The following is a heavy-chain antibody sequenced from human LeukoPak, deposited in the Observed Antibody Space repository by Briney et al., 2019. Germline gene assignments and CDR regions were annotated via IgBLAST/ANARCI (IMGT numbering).Heavy chain of an antibody. CDR1: GYTFTSYA. CDR3: ARDPPSN. J-gene: IGHJ4*02. V-gene: IGHV1-3*01. CDR2: ISAGNGNT. Sequence: ASVKVSCKASGYTFTSYAIHWVRQAPGQRLEWMGWISAGNGNTKYSQNFQGRVTFISNTSATTAFMELSSLRSEDTAVYYCARDPPSNWGQGTLVTVSS.